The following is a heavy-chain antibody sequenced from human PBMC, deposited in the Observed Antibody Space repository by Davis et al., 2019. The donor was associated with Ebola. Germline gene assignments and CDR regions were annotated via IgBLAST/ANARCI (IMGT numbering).Heavy chain of an antibody. V-gene: IGHV4-61*01. CDR3: ASDSPAATGLDY. D-gene: IGHD1-14*01. Sequence: MPSETLSLTCTVSGDSVTSGRWFWTWIRQPPGKGLEWIGYIDYSGTTKFNPSIKNRVSMSLDTSKNQFSLRLTAVTAADTAMYFCASDSPAATGLDYWGQGILVTVSS. J-gene: IGHJ4*02. CDR1: GDSVTSGRWF. CDR2: IDYSGTT.